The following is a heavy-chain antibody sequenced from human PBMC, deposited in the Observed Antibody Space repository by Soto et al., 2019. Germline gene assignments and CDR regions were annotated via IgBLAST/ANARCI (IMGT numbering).Heavy chain of an antibody. J-gene: IGHJ6*02. Sequence: ASVKVSCKASGGPFSSYAISWVRQAPGQGLEWMGGIIPIFGTANYAQKFQGRVTITADKSTSTAYMELSSLRSEDTAVYYCARAQGAPSAGSWYFYYYGMDVWGQGTTVTGSS. D-gene: IGHD3-10*01. CDR2: IIPIFGTA. CDR3: ARAQGAPSAGSWYFYYYGMDV. CDR1: GGPFSSYA. V-gene: IGHV1-69*06.